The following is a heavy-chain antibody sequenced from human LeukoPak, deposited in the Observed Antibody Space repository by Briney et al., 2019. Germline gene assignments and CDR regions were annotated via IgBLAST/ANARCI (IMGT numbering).Heavy chain of an antibody. Sequence: PSETLSLTCSVSGGSINSSSYYWGWLRQPPGEGRVWIGNIFHSGSTDYNSSLKSRVTISVDTSKKQFSLKLSSVTAADTAVYYCASAPYYDFWSGYYMTGWFDFWGQGTLVTVSS. J-gene: IGHJ5*01. V-gene: IGHV4-39*01. CDR1: GGSINSSSYY. CDR2: IFHSGST. CDR3: ASAPYYDFWSGYYMTGWFDF. D-gene: IGHD3-3*01.